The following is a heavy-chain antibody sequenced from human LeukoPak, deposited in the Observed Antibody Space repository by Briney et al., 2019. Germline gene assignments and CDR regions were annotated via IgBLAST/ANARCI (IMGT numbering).Heavy chain of an antibody. V-gene: IGHV3-23*01. D-gene: IGHD6-13*01. CDR2: ISGSGGST. J-gene: IGHJ3*02. CDR1: GFTFSSYA. Sequence: PGGSLRLSCAASGFTFSSYAMSWVRQAPGKGLEWVSAISGSGGSTYYADSVKGRFTISRDNSKNTLYLQMNSLRAEDTAVYYCARDGAAAGVPDAFDIWGQGTMVTVSS. CDR3: ARDGAAAGVPDAFDI.